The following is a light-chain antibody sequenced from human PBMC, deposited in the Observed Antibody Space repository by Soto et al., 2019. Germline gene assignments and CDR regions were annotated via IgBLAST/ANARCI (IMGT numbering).Light chain of an antibody. J-gene: IGKJ2*01. V-gene: IGKV1-8*01. CDR1: QDISSY. CDR3: HQYFSYPYT. Sequence: AIRMTQSPSSFSASTGDRVTITCRASQDISSYLAWYQQKVGKAPKRLIYAAATLQRGAPSRFGGSGSGTDVTLTISRLQSEDFANYSCHQYFSYPYTFGEGTKLVI. CDR2: AAA.